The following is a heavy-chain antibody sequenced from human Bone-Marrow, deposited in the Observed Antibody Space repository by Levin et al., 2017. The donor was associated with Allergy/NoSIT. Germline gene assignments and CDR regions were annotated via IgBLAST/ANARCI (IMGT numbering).Heavy chain of an antibody. D-gene: IGHD1-26*01. CDR2: ISSSSSYI. V-gene: IGHV3-21*01. Sequence: GGSLRLSCAASGFTFSSYSMNWVRQAPGKGLEWVSSISSSSSYIYYADSVKGRFTISRDNAKNSLYLQMNSLRAEDTAVYYCARDPPSGSYRDYWGQGTLVTVSS. CDR1: GFTFSSYS. CDR3: ARDPPSGSYRDY. J-gene: IGHJ4*02.